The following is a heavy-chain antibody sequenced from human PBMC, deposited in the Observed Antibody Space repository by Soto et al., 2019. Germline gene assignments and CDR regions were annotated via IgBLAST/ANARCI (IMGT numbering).Heavy chain of an antibody. D-gene: IGHD3-22*01. CDR1: GYTFTSYG. Sequence: RASVKVSCKASGYTFTSYGISWVRQAPGQGLEWMGWISAYNGNTNYAQKLQGRVTMTTDTSTSTAYMELRSLGSDDTAVYYCARDYITMIVVVHLGYWGQGTLVTVSS. CDR3: ARDYITMIVVVHLGY. J-gene: IGHJ4*02. V-gene: IGHV1-18*01. CDR2: ISAYNGNT.